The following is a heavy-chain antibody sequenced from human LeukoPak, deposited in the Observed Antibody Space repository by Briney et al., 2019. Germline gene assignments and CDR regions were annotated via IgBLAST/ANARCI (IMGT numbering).Heavy chain of an antibody. CDR1: TFTFSSYW. CDR2: ISHDASST. J-gene: IGHJ3*02. V-gene: IGHV3-74*01. CDR3: ASLVVRDNRAFDI. D-gene: IGHD2-21*01. Sequence: GGSLRLSCAASTFTFSSYWMHWVRHAPGKGLVWVSRISHDASSTSYADSVKGRFTISRDNAKNTLYLQMNSLRAEDTAVYYCASLVVRDNRAFDIWGQGTMVTVSS.